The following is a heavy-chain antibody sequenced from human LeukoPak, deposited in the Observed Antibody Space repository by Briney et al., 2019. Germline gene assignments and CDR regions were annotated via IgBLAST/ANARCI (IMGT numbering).Heavy chain of an antibody. J-gene: IGHJ4*02. CDR1: GFTFSNAW. Sequence: GGSLSLSCAASGFTFSNAWMSWVRQAPGKGLEWVGRIKSKTDGGTTDYAAPVKGRFTISRDDSKNTLYLQMNSLKTEDTAVYYCTTVVEWQQLADFDYWGQGTLVTVSS. CDR2: IKSKTDGGTT. D-gene: IGHD6-13*01. CDR3: TTVVEWQQLADFDY. V-gene: IGHV3-15*01.